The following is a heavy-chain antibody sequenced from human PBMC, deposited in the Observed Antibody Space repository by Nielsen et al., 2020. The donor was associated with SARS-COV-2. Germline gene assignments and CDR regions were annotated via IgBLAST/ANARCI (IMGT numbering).Heavy chain of an antibody. D-gene: IGHD3-10*01. CDR1: GGSISSGDYY. CDR3: ARFSLRAGGYFEL. J-gene: IGHJ2*01. V-gene: IGHV4-30-4*01. CDR2: IYYSGST. Sequence: SETLSLTCTVSGGSISSGDYYWSWIRQPPGKGLEWIGYIYYSGSTYYNPSLKSRVTISVDTSKNQFSLKLSSVTAADTALYYCARFSLRAGGYFELWGRGTLVTVSS.